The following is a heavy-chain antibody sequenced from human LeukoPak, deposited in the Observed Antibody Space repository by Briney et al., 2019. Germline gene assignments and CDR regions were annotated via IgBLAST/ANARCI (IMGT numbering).Heavy chain of an antibody. CDR1: GGTFSSYA. D-gene: IGHD5-18*01. Sequence: SVKVSGKASGGTFSSYAISWVRQAPGQGLEWMGGIIPIFGTANYAQKFQGRVTITADQSTSTAYMELSSLRSEDTAVYYCARASVEGGDSYGLYYYYYGMDVWGKGTTVTVSS. CDR2: IIPIFGTA. V-gene: IGHV1-69*13. CDR3: ARASVEGGDSYGLYYYYYGMDV. J-gene: IGHJ6*04.